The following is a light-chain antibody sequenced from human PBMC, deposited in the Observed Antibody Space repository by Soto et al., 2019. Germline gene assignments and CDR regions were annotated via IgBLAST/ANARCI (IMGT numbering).Light chain of an antibody. CDR1: QSISSY. CDR2: AAS. V-gene: IGKV1-39*01. J-gene: IGKJ5*01. CDR3: QQYNSYLYT. Sequence: DIQMSQSPSSLSASVGDRVTITCRARQSISSYLNWYQQKPGKAHKLLIYAASSLQSGVPSRFSGRGSGKEFTLTISSLQTDDFATYYCQQYNSYLYTFGQGTRLEI.